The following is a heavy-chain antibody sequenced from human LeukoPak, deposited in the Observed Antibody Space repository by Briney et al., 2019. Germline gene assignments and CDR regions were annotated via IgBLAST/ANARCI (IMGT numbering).Heavy chain of an antibody. CDR3: AREEYAFNSYMDF. Sequence: PSETLSLTCTVSGASVTSTGYCWAWLRQRPGKGLEWSGSIYDKGTTDYNPPLTSRVTLSLATAKNQFSLKLSSVNAADTAVYYCAREEYAFNSYMDFWGKGTTVTVSS. D-gene: IGHD2-2*01. J-gene: IGHJ6*03. CDR1: GASVTSTGYC. CDR2: IYDKGTT. V-gene: IGHV4-39*07.